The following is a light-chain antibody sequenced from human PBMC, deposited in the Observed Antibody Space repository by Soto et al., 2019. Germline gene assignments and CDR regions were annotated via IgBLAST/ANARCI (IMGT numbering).Light chain of an antibody. CDR1: SSDVGGYNF. CDR3: SSFGSDTFVV. CDR2: EVT. J-gene: IGLJ2*01. V-gene: IGLV2-14*01. Sequence: QSALTQPASVSGSPGQSITISCTGTSSDVGGYNFVSWYQQYPGKAPKLIISEVTNRPSGVSNRFFGSKSGNTASLTISGLKAEDEADYYCSSFGSDTFVVFGGGTQLTVL.